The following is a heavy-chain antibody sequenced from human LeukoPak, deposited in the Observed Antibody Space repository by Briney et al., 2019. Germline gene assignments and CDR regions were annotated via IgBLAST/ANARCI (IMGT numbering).Heavy chain of an antibody. D-gene: IGHD3-10*01. CDR3: ARQVGGSFDS. CDR1: AYTFTGYY. V-gene: IGHV1-2*02. J-gene: IGHJ4*02. Sequence: ASVKVSCKAYAYTFTGYYMHWARKAPGEGLEWMGWINPNNSDTIYAQKFQGRVTMTRDTPLSTGYMELSSLRSDDTAVYYCARQVGGSFDSWTGGTLVTVSA. CDR2: INPNNSDT.